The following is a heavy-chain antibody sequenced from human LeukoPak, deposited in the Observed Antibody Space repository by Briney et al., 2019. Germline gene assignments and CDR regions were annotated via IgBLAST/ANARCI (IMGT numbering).Heavy chain of an antibody. J-gene: IGHJ4*02. CDR1: GGSISSYY. V-gene: IGHV4-59*12. CDR3: ARALNPLPGTYYFDY. Sequence: SETLSLTCAVSGGSISSYYWSRIRQPPGKGLEWIGYIYYSGSTNYSPSLKSRVTISVDTSKNQFSLNLISVTAADTAVYYCARALNPLPGTYYFDYWGQGTLVTVSS. CDR2: IYYSGST. D-gene: IGHD2-15*01.